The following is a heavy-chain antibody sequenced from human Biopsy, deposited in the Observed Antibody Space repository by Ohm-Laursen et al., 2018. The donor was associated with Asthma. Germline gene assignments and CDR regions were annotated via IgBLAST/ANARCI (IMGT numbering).Heavy chain of an antibody. Sequence: SLRLSCTASGFTFSRYGMHWVRQPPGKGLEWVAGIFFDGSNKYYADSVKGRFTISRDISKDTLYLQVNSLRGDDTAVYYCARGKTWGRSYYFDYWGQGTLVTVSS. J-gene: IGHJ4*02. V-gene: IGHV3-30*03. CDR1: GFTFSRYG. CDR2: IFFDGSNK. D-gene: IGHD6-6*01. CDR3: ARGKTWGRSYYFDY.